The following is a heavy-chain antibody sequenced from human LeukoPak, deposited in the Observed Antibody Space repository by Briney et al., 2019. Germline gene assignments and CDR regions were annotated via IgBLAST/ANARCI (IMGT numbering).Heavy chain of an antibody. D-gene: IGHD1-26*01. V-gene: IGHV3-33*01. CDR3: ARDLPESGSYNMGGYYYYGMDV. J-gene: IGHJ6*02. CDR2: MWFDGSNK. Sequence: GGSLRLSCAASGFTFSMYGMHWVRQAPGKGLEWVAVMWFDGSNKYYADSAKGRFTISRDNSKNTLYLQMNSLRAEDTAMYYCARDLPESGSYNMGGYYYYGMDVWGQGTTVTVSS. CDR1: GFTFSMYG.